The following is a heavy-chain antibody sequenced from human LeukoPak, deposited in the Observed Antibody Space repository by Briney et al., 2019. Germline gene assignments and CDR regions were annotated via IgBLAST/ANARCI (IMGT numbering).Heavy chain of an antibody. CDR2: IIPIFGTA. CDR3: ARPQYYGSGSPLDY. CDR1: GGTFSSYA. V-gene: IGHV1-69*05. D-gene: IGHD3-10*01. J-gene: IGHJ4*02. Sequence: SSVKVSCKASGGTFSSYAISWVRQAPGQGLEWMGRIIPIFGTANYTQKFQGRVTITTDESTSTAYMELSSLRSEDTAVYYCARPQYYGSGSPLDYWGQGTLVTVSS.